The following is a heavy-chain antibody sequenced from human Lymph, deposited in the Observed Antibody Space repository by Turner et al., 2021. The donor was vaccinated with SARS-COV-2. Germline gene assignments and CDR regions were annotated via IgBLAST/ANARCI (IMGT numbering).Heavy chain of an antibody. CDR2: IRSKAYGGKT. D-gene: IGHD2-15*01. V-gene: IGHV3-49*04. CDR3: TRVKYCTGGSCYGYHFDY. CDR1: GSTFGDYA. J-gene: IGHJ4*02. Sequence: EVQLVESGGGLVQQGQSLRLSCTASGSTFGDYAMSWVRQAPGKGVEWVGFIRSKAYGGKTQYAASVKGRFTISRDDSKSIAYLQMNSLKTEDTAVYYCTRVKYCTGGSCYGYHFDYWGQGTLVTVSS.